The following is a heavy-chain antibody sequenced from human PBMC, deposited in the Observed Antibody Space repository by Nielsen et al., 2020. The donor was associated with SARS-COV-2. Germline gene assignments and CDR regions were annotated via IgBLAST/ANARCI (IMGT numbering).Heavy chain of an antibody. J-gene: IGHJ4*02. D-gene: IGHD1-26*01. CDR3: AKIVGAFSFDY. V-gene: IGHV4-39*01. CDR1: GGSISSSSYY. Sequence: GSLRLSCTVSGGSISSSSYYWGWIRQPPGKRLEWIGSIYYSGSTYYNPSLKSRVTISVDTSKNQFSLKLSSVTAADTAVYYCAKIVGAFSFDYWGQGTLVTVSS. CDR2: IYYSGST.